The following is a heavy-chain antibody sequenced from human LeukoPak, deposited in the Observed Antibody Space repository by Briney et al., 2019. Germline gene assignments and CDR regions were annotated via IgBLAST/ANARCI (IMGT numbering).Heavy chain of an antibody. D-gene: IGHD4-17*01. CDR3: ARTPDYGVTT. CDR1: GYTFTDYY. J-gene: IGHJ5*02. V-gene: IGHV1-2*02. Sequence: ASVKVSCKASGYTFTDYYMHWVRQAPGQGLEWMGRINPNSGDTIYVQNFQGRVAMTRDTSISTAYMELSRLRFDDAAAYYCARTPDYGVTTWGQGTLVTVSS. CDR2: INPNSGDT.